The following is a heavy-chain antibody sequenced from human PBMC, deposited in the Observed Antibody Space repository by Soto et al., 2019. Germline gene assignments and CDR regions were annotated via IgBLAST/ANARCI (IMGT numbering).Heavy chain of an antibody. Sequence: SETLSLTCTVSGDTITSFSWNWIRQSAGKGLEWIGRISTTGNTHYSPSPESRATMSLDTSKNQFSLKLTSVTAADTAVYYCEGESGENWSYEAYWGQGTLVTVSS. CDR2: ISTTGNT. D-gene: IGHD1-7*01. J-gene: IGHJ4*02. CDR3: EGESGENWSYEAY. CDR1: GDTITSFS. V-gene: IGHV4-4*07.